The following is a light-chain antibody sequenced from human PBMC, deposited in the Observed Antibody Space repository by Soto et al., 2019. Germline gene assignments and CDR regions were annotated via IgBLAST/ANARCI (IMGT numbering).Light chain of an antibody. CDR2: GAS. J-gene: IGKJ5*01. Sequence: VVMTQSPGTLSVSPGERATLSSRAIQNVLSNLAWCQQKPGQAPRLLIYGASTRATGVPARFSGSGSGTEFTLTVSSLQSEDFAVYYCQQYNNWPITFGQGTRLEIK. CDR1: QNVLSN. CDR3: QQYNNWPIT. V-gene: IGKV3-15*01.